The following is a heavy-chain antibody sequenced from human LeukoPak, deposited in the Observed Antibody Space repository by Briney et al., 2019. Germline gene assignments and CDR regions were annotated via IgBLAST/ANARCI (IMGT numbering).Heavy chain of an antibody. J-gene: IGHJ6*04. CDR3: AELGITMIGGV. Sequence: GGSLRLSCPASAFTVSSNYISWVRQAPRKGLEWVSVIYRGGSTDYADSVKGRFTISRDNAKNSLYLKMNSLRAEDTAVYYCAELGITMIGGVWGKGTTVTISS. D-gene: IGHD3-10*02. CDR1: AFTVSSNY. CDR2: IYRGGST. V-gene: IGHV3-53*01.